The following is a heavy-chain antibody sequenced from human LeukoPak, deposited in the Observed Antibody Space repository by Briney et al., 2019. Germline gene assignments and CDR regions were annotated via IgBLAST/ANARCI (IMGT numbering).Heavy chain of an antibody. CDR2: INDSGSV. Sequence: PSETLSLTCAAYSGSFSGYYWSWIRQPPGKGLGWIGEINDSGSVNCNPSLKNRVTLSVDTSKNQFSLRLSSVAAADTAVYYCARRLVDSGASQVSDDWGQGTLVTVSS. J-gene: IGHJ4*02. CDR1: SGSFSGYY. D-gene: IGHD2-15*01. CDR3: ARRLVDSGASQVSDD. V-gene: IGHV4-34*01.